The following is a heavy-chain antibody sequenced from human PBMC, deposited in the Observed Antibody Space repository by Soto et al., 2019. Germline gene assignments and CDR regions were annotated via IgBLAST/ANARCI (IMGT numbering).Heavy chain of an antibody. CDR3: ARSYDSSAPSLY. J-gene: IGHJ4*02. CDR1: GGTFSSYA. D-gene: IGHD3-22*01. CDR2: IIPIFGTA. Sequence: QVQLVQSGAEVKKPGSSVRVSCKTSGGTFSSYAISWVRQAPGQGPEWMGGIIPIFGTANYAQKFQDRVTITADESTTTAYMELSSLRSEDTAVYYCARSYDSSAPSLYWGQGTLVTVSS. V-gene: IGHV1-69*01.